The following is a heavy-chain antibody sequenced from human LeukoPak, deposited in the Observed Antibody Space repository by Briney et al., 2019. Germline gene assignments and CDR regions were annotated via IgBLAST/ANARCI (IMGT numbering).Heavy chain of an antibody. CDR3: ARRDGGYSSSWSQYNWFDP. J-gene: IGHJ5*02. V-gene: IGHV4-39*01. D-gene: IGHD6-13*01. Sequence: NPSETLSLTCTVSGGSISSSSYYWGWIRQPPGKGLGWIGSIYYSGSTYYNPSLKSRVTISVDTSKNQFSLKLSSVTAADTAVYYCARRDGGYSSSWSQYNWFDPWGQGTLVTVSS. CDR1: GGSISSSSYY. CDR2: IYYSGST.